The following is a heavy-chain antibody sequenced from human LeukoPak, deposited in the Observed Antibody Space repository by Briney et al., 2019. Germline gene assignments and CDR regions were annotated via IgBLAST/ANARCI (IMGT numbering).Heavy chain of an antibody. J-gene: IGHJ5*02. CDR1: GYTFTGYY. D-gene: IGHD1-26*01. Sequence: ASVKVSCKASGYTFTGYYMHWVRQAPGQGLEWMGWINPNSGGTNYAQKFQGWVTMTRDTSISTAYMELSRLRSDDTAVYYCARVVVGAAGSGFDPWGQGTLVTVSS. V-gene: IGHV1-2*04. CDR2: INPNSGGT. CDR3: ARVVVGAAGSGFDP.